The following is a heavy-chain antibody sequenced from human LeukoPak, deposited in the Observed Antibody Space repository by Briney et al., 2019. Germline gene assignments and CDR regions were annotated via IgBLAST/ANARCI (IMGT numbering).Heavy chain of an antibody. Sequence: GESLKISCKGSGYSFMDYWIGWVRQMPGKGPEWMGFIFPHDSNTKYSPSFQGQVTISADKSISTAYLQWSSLKASDTATYYCARLNRGHPPSYYYYGMDVWGPGTTVTVSS. CDR2: IFPHDSNT. CDR1: GYSFMDYW. J-gene: IGHJ6*02. D-gene: IGHD3-10*01. CDR3: ARLNRGHPPSYYYYGMDV. V-gene: IGHV5-51*01.